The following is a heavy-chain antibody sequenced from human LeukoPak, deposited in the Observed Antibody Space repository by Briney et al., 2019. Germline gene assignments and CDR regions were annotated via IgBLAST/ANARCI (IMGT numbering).Heavy chain of an antibody. V-gene: IGHV3-21*01. CDR3: ARYIYDSSGYNAYYFDY. CDR1: GFTFSSYS. J-gene: IGHJ4*02. Sequence: GGSLRLSCAASGFTFSSYSMNWVRQAPGKGLEWVSSISSSSSYIYYADSVKGRFTISRDNAKNSLYLQMNSLKAEDTAVYYCARYIYDSSGYNAYYFDYWGQGTLVTVSS. CDR2: ISSSSSYI. D-gene: IGHD3-22*01.